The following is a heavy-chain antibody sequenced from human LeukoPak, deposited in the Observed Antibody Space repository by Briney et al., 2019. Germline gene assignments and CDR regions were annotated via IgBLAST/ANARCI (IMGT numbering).Heavy chain of an antibody. D-gene: IGHD3-10*01. CDR1: GYSFADYY. CDR2: IKPNSGDT. CDR3: ATNILVRDIINWSDP. J-gene: IGHJ5*02. Sequence: ASVKVSCKASGYSFADYYMHWVRQAPGQGLEWMGWIKPNSGDTRSAQKFQGGVIMTRDTSTGTAYMELSSLRYDDTAVYYCATNILVRDIINWSDPWGQGTLVTVSS. V-gene: IGHV1-2*02.